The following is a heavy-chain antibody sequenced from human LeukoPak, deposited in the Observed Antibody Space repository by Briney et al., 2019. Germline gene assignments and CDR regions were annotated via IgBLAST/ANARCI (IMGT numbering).Heavy chain of an antibody. CDR3: AKFFTGEYVRAFDI. V-gene: IGHV3-30*18. J-gene: IGHJ3*02. Sequence: GGSLRLSCAASGFTFSRYGMHWVRQAPGKGLEWVTAISYDGSNKYYADSVKGRFTISRDNSKNTLYLQMNSLRAEDTAVYYCAKFFTGEYVRAFDIWGQGTMVTVSS. D-gene: IGHD3-10*02. CDR1: GFTFSRYG. CDR2: ISYDGSNK.